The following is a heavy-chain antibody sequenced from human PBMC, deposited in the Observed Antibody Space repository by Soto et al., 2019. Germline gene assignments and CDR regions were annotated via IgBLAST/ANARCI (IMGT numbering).Heavy chain of an antibody. CDR3: ARLDFGEMATISAFDAFDI. CDR2: IYYSGST. Sequence: PSETLSLTCTVSGGSISSGDYYWSWIRQPPGKGLEWIGNIYYSGSTYYNPSLKSRVTISIDTSKNQFSLKLSSVTAADTAVYYCARLDFGEMATISAFDAFDIWGQGTMVTVSS. V-gene: IGHV4-30-4*01. D-gene: IGHD5-12*01. J-gene: IGHJ3*02. CDR1: GGSISSGDYY.